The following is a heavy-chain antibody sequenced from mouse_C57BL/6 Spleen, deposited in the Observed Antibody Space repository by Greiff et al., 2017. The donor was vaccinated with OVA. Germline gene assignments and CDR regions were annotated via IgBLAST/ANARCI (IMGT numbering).Heavy chain of an antibody. D-gene: IGHD2-2*01. CDR3: ARFGYDGDWFAY. J-gene: IGHJ3*01. CDR1: GFTFSDYG. V-gene: IGHV5-15*01. CDR2: ISNLAYSI. Sequence: DVMLVESGGGLVQPGGSLKLSCAASGFTFSDYGMAWVRQAPRKGPEWVAFISNLAYSIYYADTVTGRFTISRENAKNTLYLEMSSLRSKDTAMYYCARFGYDGDWFAYWGQGTLVTVSA.